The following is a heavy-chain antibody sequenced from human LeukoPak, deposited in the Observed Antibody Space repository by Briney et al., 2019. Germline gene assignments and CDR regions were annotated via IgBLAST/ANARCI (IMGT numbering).Heavy chain of an antibody. J-gene: IGHJ4*02. Sequence: GASVKVSCKASGYTFTGYYMHWVRQAPGQGLEWMGWINPDSGGTNYAQKFQGWVTMTRDTSISTAYMELSRLRSDDTAVCYCARDLDSSSRGYFDYWGQGTLVTVSS. V-gene: IGHV1-2*04. CDR1: GYTFTGYY. CDR3: ARDLDSSSRGYFDY. CDR2: INPDSGGT. D-gene: IGHD6-13*01.